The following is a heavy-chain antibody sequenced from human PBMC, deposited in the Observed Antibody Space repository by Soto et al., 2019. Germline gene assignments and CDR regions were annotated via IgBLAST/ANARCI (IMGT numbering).Heavy chain of an antibody. CDR3: ARKGGLAY. D-gene: IGHD3-16*01. CDR2: INPSGGST. Sequence: QVQLVQSGAEVKKPGASVKVSCKASGYTFTTYSMHWVRQAPGQGLEWMGIINPSGGSTTYAQKFQGRVTMTRDTSTSTVYMELSSLRSEDTAVYYWARKGGLAYWGQGTLVTVSS. V-gene: IGHV1-46*03. CDR1: GYTFTTYS. J-gene: IGHJ4*02.